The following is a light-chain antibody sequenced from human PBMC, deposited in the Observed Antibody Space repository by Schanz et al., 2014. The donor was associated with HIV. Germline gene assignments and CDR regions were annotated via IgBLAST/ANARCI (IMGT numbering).Light chain of an antibody. Sequence: EIVMTQSPTTLSLSPGEWATLSCRASQPISTNLAWYQQKPGQAPKLLIYHADTRATGVPARFSGSGSGTEFTLTISSLQSEDFVVYYCQQYNTRPLFGGGTKVESK. CDR3: QQYNTRPL. CDR1: QPISTN. J-gene: IGKJ4*01. V-gene: IGKV3-15*01. CDR2: HAD.